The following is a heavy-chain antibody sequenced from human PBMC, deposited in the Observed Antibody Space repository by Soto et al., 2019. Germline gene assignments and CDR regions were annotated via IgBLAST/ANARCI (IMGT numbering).Heavy chain of an antibody. J-gene: IGHJ6*02. CDR3: AREEVSRPNTYHGLDV. Sequence: EVQLVESGGGLVKPGGSLRLSCAASGFTFNTYTMNWVRQAPGKGLEWVSSISSRSIYIYYADSVTGRCTISRDDVRNSLYLQMNSLRAEDTAVYYCAREEVSRPNTYHGLDVWGQGTTVTVSS. V-gene: IGHV3-21*01. CDR2: ISSRSIYI. CDR1: GFTFNTYT.